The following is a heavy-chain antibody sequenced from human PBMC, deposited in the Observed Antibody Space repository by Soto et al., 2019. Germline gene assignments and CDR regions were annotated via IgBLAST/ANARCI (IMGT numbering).Heavy chain of an antibody. CDR3: ARDGSYYDSSGYLVYAFDI. D-gene: IGHD3-22*01. V-gene: IGHV1-18*01. CDR1: GYTFTSYS. Sequence: RASVKVSCKASGYTFTSYSISWVRQAPGQGLEWVGWISAYNNNTNYAQKLQGRVTMTTDTSTSTAYMELWSLRSDDTAVHYCARDGSYYDSSGYLVYAFDIWGQGTMVTVS. CDR2: ISAYNNNT. J-gene: IGHJ3*02.